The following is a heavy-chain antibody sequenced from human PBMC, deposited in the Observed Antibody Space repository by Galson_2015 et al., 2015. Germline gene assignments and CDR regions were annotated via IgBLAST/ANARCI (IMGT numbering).Heavy chain of an antibody. CDR2: INAGNGNT. Sequence: SVKVSCKASGYTFTSYAMHWVRQAPGQRLEWMGWINAGNGNTKYSQKFQGRVTITRDTSASTAYMELSSLRSEDTAVYYCARDRLRFLEWLFGRGFDPWGQGTLVTVSS. CDR1: GYTFTSYA. J-gene: IGHJ5*02. V-gene: IGHV1-3*01. CDR3: ARDRLRFLEWLFGRGFDP. D-gene: IGHD3-3*01.